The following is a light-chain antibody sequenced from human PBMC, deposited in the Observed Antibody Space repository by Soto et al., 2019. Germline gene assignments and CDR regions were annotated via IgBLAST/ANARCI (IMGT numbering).Light chain of an antibody. CDR1: QDISNY. CDR2: DAS. V-gene: IGKV1-33*01. CDR3: QQYDNLPIT. J-gene: IGKJ5*01. Sequence: DIQMTQSPSSLSASLGDRVTITCQASQDISNYLNCYQQKPGKAPKLLIYDASNLETGVPSRFSGSGSGTDFTFTISSLQPEDIATYYCQQYDNLPITFGQGTRLEI.